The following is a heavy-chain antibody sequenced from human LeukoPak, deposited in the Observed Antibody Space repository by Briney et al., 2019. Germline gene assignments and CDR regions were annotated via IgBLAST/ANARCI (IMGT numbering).Heavy chain of an antibody. D-gene: IGHD2-8*02. CDR1: GFTFSGYG. CDR2: ISYDGSNT. V-gene: IGHV3-30*03. CDR3: ARDQTAVTGVWGTIDY. Sequence: GGSLRLSCTASGFTFSGYGMHWVRQAPGVGLEWVAIISYDGSNTFYGDSVKGRFTISRDNSKKTLYLQMNSLRTEDTAVYYCARDQTAVTGVWGTIDYWGQGTLVTVSS. J-gene: IGHJ4*02.